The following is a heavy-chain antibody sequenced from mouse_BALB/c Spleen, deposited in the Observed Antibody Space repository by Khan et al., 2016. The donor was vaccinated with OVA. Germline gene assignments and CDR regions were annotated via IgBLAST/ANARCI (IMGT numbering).Heavy chain of an antibody. V-gene: IGHV5-6*01. Sequence: EVELVESGGDLVKPGGSLKLSCAASGFTFSTYGMSWVRQTPDKRLEWVATVSTGGGYTYYPDSVKGQFTISRDNAKNTLYLQMSSLKSEDTAMFYCARLAYYYDSEGFAYWGQGTLVTVSA. CDR2: VSTGGGYT. CDR3: ARLAYYYDSEGFAY. D-gene: IGHD1-1*01. J-gene: IGHJ3*01. CDR1: GFTFSTYG.